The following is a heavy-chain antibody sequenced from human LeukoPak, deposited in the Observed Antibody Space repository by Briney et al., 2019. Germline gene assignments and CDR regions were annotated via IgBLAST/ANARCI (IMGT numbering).Heavy chain of an antibody. Sequence: PGGSLRLSCAASGFTVSSNYMSWVRQAPGKGLEWVSVIYSGGSTYYADSVKGRFTISRDNSKNTLYLQMNSLRAEDTAVYYCATRRYGATYYYYMDVWGKGTTVTVSS. V-gene: IGHV3-53*01. CDR3: ATRRYGATYYYYMDV. CDR2: IYSGGST. D-gene: IGHD5-18*01. CDR1: GFTVSSNY. J-gene: IGHJ6*03.